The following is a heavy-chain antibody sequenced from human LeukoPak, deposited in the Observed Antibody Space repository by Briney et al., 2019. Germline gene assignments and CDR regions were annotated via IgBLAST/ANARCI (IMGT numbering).Heavy chain of an antibody. Sequence: GASVKVSCKASGGTFSSYAISWVRQAPGQGLEWMGGIIPIFGTANYAQKFQGRVTITADKSTSTAYMELSSLRSEDTAVYYCARAEDIVVVPAAKNYYYGMDVWGKGTTATVSS. J-gene: IGHJ6*04. D-gene: IGHD2-2*01. CDR1: GGTFSSYA. V-gene: IGHV1-69*06. CDR2: IIPIFGTA. CDR3: ARAEDIVVVPAAKNYYYGMDV.